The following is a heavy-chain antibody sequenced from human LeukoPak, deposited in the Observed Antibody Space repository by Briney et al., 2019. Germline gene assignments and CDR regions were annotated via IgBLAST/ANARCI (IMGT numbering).Heavy chain of an antibody. Sequence: PGGSLRLSCAASGFTFSSYSMNWVRQAPGKGLDWVSSISSSSGYIYYADSVKGRFTISRDNAKNSLYLQMNSLRAEDTAVYYCARVLWDIVVVPAPIDYWGQGTLVTVSS. J-gene: IGHJ4*02. CDR3: ARVLWDIVVVPAPIDY. CDR2: ISSSSGYI. D-gene: IGHD2-2*01. V-gene: IGHV3-21*01. CDR1: GFTFSSYS.